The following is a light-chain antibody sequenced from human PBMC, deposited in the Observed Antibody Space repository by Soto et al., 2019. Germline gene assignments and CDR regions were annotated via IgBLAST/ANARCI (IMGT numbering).Light chain of an antibody. V-gene: IGKV1-5*01. CDR3: QQYNSYSS. CDR2: DAS. J-gene: IGKJ1*01. CDR1: QSISSW. Sequence: DIQMTRSPSTLSASVGDRVTITCRASQSISSWLAWYQQKPGKAPKLLIYDASSLESGVPSRFSGSGSGTEFTLTISSLQPDDFATYYCQQYNSYSSFGQGTKV.